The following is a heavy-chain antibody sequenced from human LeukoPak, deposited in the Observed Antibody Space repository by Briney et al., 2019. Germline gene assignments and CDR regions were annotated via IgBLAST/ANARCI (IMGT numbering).Heavy chain of an antibody. Sequence: AGGSLRLSCAVSGFTFSSYDMSWVRQAPGKGLEWVSGISGSGGSTYYADSVKGRFTISRDTSKNTLYLQMNSLRADDTAVYYCAMKAVPRPRLHDAFDFWAKGQWSASLQ. V-gene: IGHV3-23*01. CDR3: AMKAVPRPRLHDAFDF. CDR2: ISGSGGST. CDR1: GFTFSSYD. D-gene: IGHD5-24*01. J-gene: IGHJ3*01.